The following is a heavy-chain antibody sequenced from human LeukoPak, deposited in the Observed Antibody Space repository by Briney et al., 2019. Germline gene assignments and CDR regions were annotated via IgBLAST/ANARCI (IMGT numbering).Heavy chain of an antibody. CDR3: ASFHLGPVRRPHYYYYMDV. V-gene: IGHV4-34*01. J-gene: IGHJ6*03. CDR2: INHSGST. Sequence: SETLSLTCAVYGGSFSGYYWSWVRQPPGKGLEWIGEINHSGSTNYNPSLKSRVTISVDTSKNQFSLKLSSVTAADTAVYYCASFHLGPVRRPHYYYYMDVWGKGTTVTVSS. CDR1: GGSFSGYY. D-gene: IGHD1-1*01.